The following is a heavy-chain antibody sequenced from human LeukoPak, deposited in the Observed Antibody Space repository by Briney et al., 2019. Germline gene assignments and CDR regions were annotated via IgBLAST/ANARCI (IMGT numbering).Heavy chain of an antibody. J-gene: IGHJ4*02. V-gene: IGHV1-2*02. Sequence: ASVKVSCKASGYTFTGYYMHWVRQAPGQGLEWMGWINPNSGGTNYAQKFQGRVTMTRNTSISTAYMELSSLRSEDTAVYYCARSRPHDYGDYGYWGQGTLVTVSS. CDR3: ARSRPHDYGDYGY. CDR2: INPNSGGT. CDR1: GYTFTGYY. D-gene: IGHD4-17*01.